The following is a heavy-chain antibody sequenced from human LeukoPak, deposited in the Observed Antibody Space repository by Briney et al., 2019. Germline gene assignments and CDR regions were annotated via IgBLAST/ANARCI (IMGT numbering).Heavy chain of an antibody. CDR2: ISYDGSNK. J-gene: IGHJ4*02. CDR3: ARGFWNHDY. V-gene: IGHV3-30-3*01. CDR1: GFTFSSYA. Sequence: PGGSLRLSCAASGFTFSSYAMHWVRQAPGKGLEWVAVISYDGSNKYYADSVKGRFTISRDNSKNTLYLQMNSLRAEDTAVYYRARGFWNHDYWGQGTLVTVSS. D-gene: IGHD1-14*01.